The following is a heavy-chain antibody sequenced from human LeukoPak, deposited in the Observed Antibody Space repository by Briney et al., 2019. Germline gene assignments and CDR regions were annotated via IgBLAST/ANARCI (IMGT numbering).Heavy chain of an antibody. CDR2: INSSSTYI. J-gene: IGHJ6*03. CDR3: ARDPYSGNYGAYYYYYMDV. CDR1: GFTFSSYN. D-gene: IGHD1-26*01. V-gene: IGHV3-21*01. Sequence: GGPLRLSCAASGFTFSSYNMNWVRQAPGKELEWVSSINSSSTYIYYADSVRGRFTISRDNAKNSLYLQMNSLRAEDTAVYFCARDPYSGNYGAYYYYYMDVWGKGTTVTISS.